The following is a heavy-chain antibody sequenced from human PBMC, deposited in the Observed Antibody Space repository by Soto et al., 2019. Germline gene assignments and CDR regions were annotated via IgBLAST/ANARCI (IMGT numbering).Heavy chain of an antibody. CDR1: GGSFSGYY. J-gene: IGHJ4*02. Sequence: SETLSLTCAVYGGSFSGYYWSWIRQPPGKGLEWIGEINHSGSTNYNPSLKSRVTISVDTSKNQFSLKLSSVTAADTAAYYCARGSLSFYDISDYWGQGTLVTVSS. CDR2: INHSGST. V-gene: IGHV4-34*01. D-gene: IGHD3-9*01. CDR3: ARGSLSFYDISDY.